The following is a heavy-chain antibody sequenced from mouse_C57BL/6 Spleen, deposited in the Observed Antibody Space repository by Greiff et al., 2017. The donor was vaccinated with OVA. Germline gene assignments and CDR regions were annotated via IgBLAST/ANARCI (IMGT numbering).Heavy chain of an antibody. CDR2: IDPSDSYT. CDR3: ASTYYYGSSFYFDC. D-gene: IGHD1-1*01. Sequence: QVQLQQPGAELVKPGASVKLSCKASGYTFTSYWMQWVKQRPGQGLEWIGEIDPSDSYTNYNQKFKGKATLTVDTSSSTAYMQLSSLTSEDSAVYYCASTYYYGSSFYFDCWGQGTTLTVSS. CDR1: GYTFTSYW. J-gene: IGHJ2*01. V-gene: IGHV1-50*01.